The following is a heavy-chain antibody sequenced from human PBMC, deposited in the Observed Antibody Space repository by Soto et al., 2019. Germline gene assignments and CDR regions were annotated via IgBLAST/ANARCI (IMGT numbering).Heavy chain of an antibody. Sequence: GGSLRLSCAASGITFSSYAMSWVRQAPGKGLEWVSAISDGGGNTYYADSVKGRFTISRDNSRNTLYLQVNSLRAEDAAVYYCVKLGKWELLVYYFDYWGQGALVTVSS. D-gene: IGHD1-26*01. CDR3: VKLGKWELLVYYFDY. CDR1: GITFSSYA. J-gene: IGHJ4*02. V-gene: IGHV3-23*01. CDR2: ISDGGGNT.